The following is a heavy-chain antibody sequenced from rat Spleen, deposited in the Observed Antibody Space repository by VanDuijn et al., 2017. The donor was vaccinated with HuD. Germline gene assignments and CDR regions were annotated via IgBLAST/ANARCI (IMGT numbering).Heavy chain of an antibody. D-gene: IGHD1-12*02. J-gene: IGHJ4*01. V-gene: IGHV5-20*01. CDR2: ISYDGSST. Sequence: EVQLVESGGGLVQPGRSMKLSCAASGFTFSNYDMAWVRQAPTKGLEWVASISYDGSSTYYRDSVKGRFTISRDNAKSTLYLQMDSLRSEDTATYYCTTTHYDGSYQGVMDAWGQGASVTVSS. CDR3: TTTHYDGSYQGVMDA. CDR1: GFTFSNYD.